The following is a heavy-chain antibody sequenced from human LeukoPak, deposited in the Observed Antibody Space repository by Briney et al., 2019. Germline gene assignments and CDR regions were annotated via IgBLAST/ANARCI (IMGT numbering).Heavy chain of an antibody. D-gene: IGHD5-18*01. CDR3: ARHVYSYGYVHFDY. Sequence: SETLSLXCTVSGGSISSSSYYWGWNRQPPGKGPEWIGSIYYSGSTYYNPSLKSRVTISVDTSKNQFSPKLSSVTAADTAVYYCARHVYSYGYVHFDYWGQGTLVTVSS. CDR1: GGSISSSSYY. V-gene: IGHV4-39*01. CDR2: IYYSGST. J-gene: IGHJ4*02.